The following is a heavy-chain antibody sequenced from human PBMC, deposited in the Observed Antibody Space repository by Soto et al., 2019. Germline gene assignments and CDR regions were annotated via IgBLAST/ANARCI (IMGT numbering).Heavy chain of an antibody. V-gene: IGHV3-30*04. Sequence: QLQLVESGGGVVQPGRSLRLSCAASASTFSNYIMHWVRQAPGKGVEWVAFISYDGSNSNYADFVEGRFTISRDNPKNMLYLQLSSLRPDDTAVYYCAGGDNYYALGVWGQGTTVTVSS. J-gene: IGHJ6*02. CDR1: ASTFSNYI. D-gene: IGHD2-15*01. CDR2: ISYDGSNS. CDR3: AGGDNYYALGV.